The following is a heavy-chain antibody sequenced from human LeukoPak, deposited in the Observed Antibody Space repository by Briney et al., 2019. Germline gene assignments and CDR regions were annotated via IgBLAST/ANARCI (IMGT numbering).Heavy chain of an antibody. CDR2: ISSSSSTI. CDR1: GFTFSSYS. J-gene: IGHJ4*02. V-gene: IGHV3-48*01. D-gene: IGHD5-18*01. Sequence: GGSLRLSCEASGFTFSSYSMNWVRQAPGKGLEWVSYISSSSSTIYYADSVKGRFTISRDNAKNSLYLQMNSLRAEDTAVYYCAKDQSAMVLDYWGQGTLVTVSS. CDR3: AKDQSAMVLDY.